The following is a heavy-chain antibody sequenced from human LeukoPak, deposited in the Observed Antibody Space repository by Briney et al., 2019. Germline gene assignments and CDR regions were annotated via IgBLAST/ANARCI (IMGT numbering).Heavy chain of an antibody. CDR2: ITPTADWT. D-gene: IGHD6-6*01. Sequence: GGSLRLSCVASGFTFSSCSMTSVRQAPGKGLECVSTITPTADWTFYADSVKGRFSISRDNSKNTVYLQMNSLRAEDTAVYYCTRGPGRSSSPYYGMDVWGQGTTVTVSS. J-gene: IGHJ6*02. V-gene: IGHV3-23*01. CDR3: TRGPGRSSSPYYGMDV. CDR1: GFTFSSCS.